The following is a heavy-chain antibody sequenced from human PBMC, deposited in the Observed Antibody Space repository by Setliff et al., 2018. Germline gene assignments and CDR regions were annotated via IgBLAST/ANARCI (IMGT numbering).Heavy chain of an antibody. CDR3: ARVRSYGSGNYYYYYYDMDV. J-gene: IGHJ6*02. V-gene: IGHV4-39*07. Sequence: SETLSLTCTVSGGSISSSSYYWGWIRQPPGKGLEWIGSIDYSGTIYYNPSLKSRVTISVDTSKNQFSLKLSSVTAAGTALYHCARVRSYGSGNYYYYYYDMDVWGQGTTVTVS. D-gene: IGHD3-10*01. CDR1: GGSISSSSYY. CDR2: IDYSGTI.